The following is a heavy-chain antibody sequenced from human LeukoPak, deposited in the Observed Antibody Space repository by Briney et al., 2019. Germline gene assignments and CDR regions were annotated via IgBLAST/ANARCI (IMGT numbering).Heavy chain of an antibody. V-gene: IGHV3-7*03. D-gene: IGHD3-10*01. CDR1: GFTFSSYW. CDR2: IKQDGSEK. CDR3: ARGSGSYYLLYNWFDP. Sequence: GGSLRLSCAASGFTFSSYWMSWVRQAPGKGLEWVANIKQDGSEKYYVDSAKGRFTISRDNAKNSLYLQMNSLRAEDTAVYYCARGSGSYYLLYNWFDPWGQGTLVTVSS. J-gene: IGHJ5*02.